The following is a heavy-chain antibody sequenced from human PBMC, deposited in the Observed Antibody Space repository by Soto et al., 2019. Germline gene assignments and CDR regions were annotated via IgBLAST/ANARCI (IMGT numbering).Heavy chain of an antibody. Sequence: GGSLRLSCVASGFTLTTYTMNWVRQAPGTGLEWVSSINGRSNYKYYSESVKGRFTISRDNAQNSLFLQMSRLGPEDTAVYYCVRESHWAPDYWGRGTLVTVSS. J-gene: IGHJ4*02. V-gene: IGHV3-21*01. CDR3: VRESHWAPDY. D-gene: IGHD7-27*01. CDR1: GFTLTTYT. CDR2: INGRSNYK.